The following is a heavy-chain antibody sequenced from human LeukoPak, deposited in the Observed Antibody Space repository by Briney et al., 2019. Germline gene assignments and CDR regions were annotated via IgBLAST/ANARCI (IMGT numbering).Heavy chain of an antibody. V-gene: IGHV1-2*02. Sequence: ASVKVSCKASVYTFTVYYMHWVRQAPGQGLEWMGWINPNSGGTNYAQKFQGRVTMTRDTSISTAYMELSRLRSDDTAVYYCARLTYDSSGYHHYFDYWGQGTLVTVSS. CDR1: VYTFTVYY. D-gene: IGHD3-22*01. J-gene: IGHJ4*02. CDR2: INPNSGGT. CDR3: ARLTYDSSGYHHYFDY.